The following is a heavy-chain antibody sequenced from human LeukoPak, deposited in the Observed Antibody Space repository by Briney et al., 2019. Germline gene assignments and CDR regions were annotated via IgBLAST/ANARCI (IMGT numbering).Heavy chain of an antibody. CDR1: GFSFSSYW. J-gene: IGHJ4*02. D-gene: IGHD3-22*01. CDR2: ISGSSSTI. CDR3: ARGSTYYDSSGQVPFDY. Sequence: GGSLRLSCAASGFSFSSYWMSWVRQAPGKGLEWGSYISGSSSTIYYADSVKGRFTISRDNGKNTLYLQMNSLRAEDTAVYYCARGSTYYDSSGQVPFDYWGQGTLVTVSS. V-gene: IGHV3-48*01.